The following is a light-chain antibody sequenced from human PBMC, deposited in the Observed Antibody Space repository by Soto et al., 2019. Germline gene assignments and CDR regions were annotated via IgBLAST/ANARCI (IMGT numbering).Light chain of an antibody. V-gene: IGKV3-20*01. Sequence: EIVLTQSPGTLSLSPGERATLSCRASQSVRSTYLAWYQQKPGLAPRLLIFGVSNRATGIPDRFSGSWSGTDFTLTISRLQPEDFAVYYCQQYGAYPLTFGGGTRVEIK. CDR3: QQYGAYPLT. CDR2: GVS. J-gene: IGKJ4*01. CDR1: QSVRSTY.